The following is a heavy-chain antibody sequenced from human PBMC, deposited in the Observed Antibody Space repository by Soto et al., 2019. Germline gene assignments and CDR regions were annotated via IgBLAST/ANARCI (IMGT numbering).Heavy chain of an antibody. J-gene: IGHJ3*02. CDR1: EFTFSDDY. V-gene: IGHV3-72*01. Sequence: PGVSLRLSFAAPEFTFSDDYMDWVRQAPGKGLEWVGRSRNKPKGYTTEYAASVKGRFTISRDDSKNSLYLQMNSLKTEDTAVYYCARISAAASNAFDIWGHGTMVTVSS. CDR2: SRNKPKGYTT. D-gene: IGHD6-13*01. CDR3: ARISAAASNAFDI.